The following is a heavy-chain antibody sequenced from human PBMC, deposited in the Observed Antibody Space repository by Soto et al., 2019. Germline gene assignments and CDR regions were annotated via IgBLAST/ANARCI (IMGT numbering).Heavy chain of an antibody. CDR1: GGSISSSSSY. Sequence: SETLSLTCTVSGGSISSSSSYWGWIRQPPGKGLEWVGSIYYLGNTYYNPSLKSRVTISVDTSKNQFSLKLSSVTAADTAVYYCARTYYYDSSGPGHPPFYCYGMDVWGQGTTVTVSS. J-gene: IGHJ6*02. CDR2: IYYLGNT. CDR3: ARTYYYDSSGPGHPPFYCYGMDV. V-gene: IGHV4-39*01. D-gene: IGHD3-22*01.